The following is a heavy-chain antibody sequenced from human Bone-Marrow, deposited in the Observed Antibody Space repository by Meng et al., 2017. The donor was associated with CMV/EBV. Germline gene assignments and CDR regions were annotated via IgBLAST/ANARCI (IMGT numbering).Heavy chain of an antibody. CDR3: ARGLGSGIWYYGMDV. J-gene: IGHJ6*02. D-gene: IGHD3-10*01. Sequence: GESLKIPCAASGFTFSSYSMNWVRQAPGKGLEWVSSISSSSSYIYYADSVKGRFTISRDNAKNSLYLQMNSLRAEDTAVYYCARGLGSGIWYYGMDVWGQGTTVTVYS. V-gene: IGHV3-21*01. CDR2: ISSSSSYI. CDR1: GFTFSSYS.